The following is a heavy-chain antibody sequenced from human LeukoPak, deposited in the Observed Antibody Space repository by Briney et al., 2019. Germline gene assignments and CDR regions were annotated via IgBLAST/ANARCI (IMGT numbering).Heavy chain of an antibody. CDR2: ISYDGSNK. CDR1: GFTFSSYA. J-gene: IGHJ3*02. V-gene: IGHV3-30-3*01. Sequence: GGSLRLSCAASGFTFSSYAMHWVRQAPGKGLGWVAVISYDGSNKYYADSVKGRFTISRDNSKNTLYLQMNSLRAEDTAVYYCARDLQVGQWLGDNAFDIWGQGTMVTVSS. CDR3: ARDLQVGQWLGDNAFDI. D-gene: IGHD6-19*01.